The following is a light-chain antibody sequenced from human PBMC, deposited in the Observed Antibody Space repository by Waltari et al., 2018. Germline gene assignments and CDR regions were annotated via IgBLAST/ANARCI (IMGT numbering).Light chain of an antibody. CDR3: CSYESSYTLL. J-gene: IGLJ2*01. CDR1: SDDYDIPNF. V-gene: IGLV2-23*03. Sequence: SALTQPASVSGSRGQSITISCTGLSDDYDIPNFVSWYQQLPDKAPKLIIYDGTQRPSGVSPRVSASTSGSTASLTISGLQADDEADYFCCSYESSYTLLFGGGTRLTVL. CDR2: DGT.